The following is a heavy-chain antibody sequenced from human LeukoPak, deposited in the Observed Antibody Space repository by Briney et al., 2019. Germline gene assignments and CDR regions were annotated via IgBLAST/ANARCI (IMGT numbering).Heavy chain of an antibody. CDR3: ARESGYYDPRNVVAFDV. Sequence: SETLSLTCTVSGGSISSTGSFWGWIRQPPGKGLEWIGSIYSGGITCYNPSLKSRVTISEDTSKNQFSLKMTSMTAADTALYYCARESGYYDPRNVVAFDVWGQGTMVIVSS. V-gene: IGHV4-39*07. J-gene: IGHJ3*01. CDR2: IYSGGIT. CDR1: GGSISSTGSF. D-gene: IGHD3-22*01.